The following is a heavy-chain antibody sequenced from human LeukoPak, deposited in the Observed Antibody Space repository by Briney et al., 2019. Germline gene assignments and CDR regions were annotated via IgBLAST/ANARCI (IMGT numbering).Heavy chain of an antibody. CDR1: GGSFSGYY. J-gene: IGHJ4*02. V-gene: IGHV4-34*01. CDR3: ARERVRRYYYGSGSYLGY. Sequence: SETLSLTCAVYGGSFSGYYWSWIRQPPGKGLEWVGEINHSRSTNYNPSLKSRVTISVDTSKNQFSLKLSSVTAADTGVYYCARERVRRYYYGSGSYLGYWGQGTLVTVSS. CDR2: INHSRST. D-gene: IGHD3-10*01.